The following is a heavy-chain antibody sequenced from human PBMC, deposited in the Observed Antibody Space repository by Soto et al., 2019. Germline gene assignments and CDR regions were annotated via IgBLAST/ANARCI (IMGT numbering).Heavy chain of an antibody. CDR3: ATNYGSGYRAFDF. D-gene: IGHD3-10*01. Sequence: QVQLVQSGAEVKKPGSSVKVSCKASGDTFSFYTINWVRQAPGLGLEWLGRINPILSMSNYAQYFQGRVTIPADKSTSTAYMELSSLRSEDTAMYYCATNYGSGYRAFDFWGQGALVTVSS. V-gene: IGHV1-69*02. J-gene: IGHJ4*02. CDR1: GDTFSFYT. CDR2: INPILSMS.